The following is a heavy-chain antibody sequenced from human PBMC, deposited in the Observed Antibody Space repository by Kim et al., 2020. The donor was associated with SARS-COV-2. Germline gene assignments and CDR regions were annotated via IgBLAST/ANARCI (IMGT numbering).Heavy chain of an antibody. Sequence: ASVKVSCKASGYTFTTYYIYWVRQAPGQGLEWMGLINPSGGSTSYAHNFQGRVTMTRDTSTSTVYMELSSLTSEDTAVCYCAREGGDWGQGTLVTVSS. D-gene: IGHD1-26*01. CDR3: AREGGD. J-gene: IGHJ4*02. CDR2: INPSGGST. V-gene: IGHV1-46*01. CDR1: GYTFTTYY.